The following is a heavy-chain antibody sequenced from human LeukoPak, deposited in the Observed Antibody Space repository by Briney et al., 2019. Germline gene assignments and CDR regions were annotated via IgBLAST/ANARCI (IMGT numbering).Heavy chain of an antibody. Sequence: PGGSLRLSCAASGFTFSSYGMHWVRQAPGKGLEWVAFIRYDGSNKYYADSVKGRFTISRDNSKNTLYLQMNSLRAEDTSVYYCANAFSGVYLDAFDIWGQGTMVTVSS. J-gene: IGHJ3*02. V-gene: IGHV3-30*02. CDR3: ANAFSGVYLDAFDI. D-gene: IGHD5/OR15-5a*01. CDR2: IRYDGSNK. CDR1: GFTFSSYG.